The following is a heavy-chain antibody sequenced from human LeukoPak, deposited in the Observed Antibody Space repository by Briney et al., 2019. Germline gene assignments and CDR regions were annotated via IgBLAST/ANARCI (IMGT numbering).Heavy chain of an antibody. CDR3: ARDNKWELFALDY. V-gene: IGHV1-18*01. CDR1: GGTFSSYA. D-gene: IGHD1-26*01. CDR2: ISGYNGYT. J-gene: IGHJ4*02. Sequence: GSSVKVSCKASGGTFSSYAISWVRQAPGQGLEWMGWISGYNGYTKYVEKFQGRVTMTTDTSTSTAYMELRSLRSDDTAVYYCARDNKWELFALDYWGQGTLVTVSS.